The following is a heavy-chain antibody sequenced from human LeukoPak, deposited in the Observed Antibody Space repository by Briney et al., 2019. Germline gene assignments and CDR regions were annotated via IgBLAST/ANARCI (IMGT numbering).Heavy chain of an antibody. CDR2: ISYDGSNK. CDR3: ARDKGWAPNCGGDCSPYYYGMDV. Sequence: GGSLRLSCAASGFTFSSYAMHWVRQAPGKGLEWVAVISYDGSNKYYADSVKGRFTISRDNSKNTLYLQMNSLRAEDTVVYYCARDKGWAPNCGGDCSPYYYGMDVWGQGTTVTVSS. V-gene: IGHV3-30*04. CDR1: GFTFSSYA. D-gene: IGHD2-21*02. J-gene: IGHJ6*02.